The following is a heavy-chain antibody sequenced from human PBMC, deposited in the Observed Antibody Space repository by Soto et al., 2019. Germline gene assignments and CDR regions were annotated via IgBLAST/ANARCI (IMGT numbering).Heavy chain of an antibody. CDR2: ISAKSGNT. V-gene: IGHV1-18*04. J-gene: IGHJ4*02. CDR1: GFFFNNYA. Sequence: ASVKVSCKAGGFFFNNYAISWVRQAPGQGLEWMGWISAKSGNTNYAQKLQGRVTMTTDTSTSTAYMELRSLRSDDTAVYYCATAGNYDSRGRDFWGQGTLVTVSS. CDR3: ATAGNYDSRGRDF. D-gene: IGHD3-22*01.